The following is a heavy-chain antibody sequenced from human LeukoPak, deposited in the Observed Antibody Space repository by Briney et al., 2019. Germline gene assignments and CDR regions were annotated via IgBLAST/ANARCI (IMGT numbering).Heavy chain of an antibody. Sequence: GGSLRLSCAASGFIFSGAWMSWVRQAPGKGLEWVANIKEDGSEKHYVDSVNGRFTISRDNAKNSVYLQMNSLRAEDTAVYYCARIMNSSPDYWGQGTLVTVSS. CDR2: IKEDGSEK. CDR1: GFIFSGAW. D-gene: IGHD6-13*01. CDR3: ARIMNSSPDY. V-gene: IGHV3-7*01. J-gene: IGHJ4*02.